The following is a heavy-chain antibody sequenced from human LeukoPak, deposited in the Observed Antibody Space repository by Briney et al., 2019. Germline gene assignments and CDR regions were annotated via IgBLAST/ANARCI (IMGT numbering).Heavy chain of an antibody. J-gene: IGHJ3*02. CDR1: GGTFSNYA. CDR2: IIPIFGSS. D-gene: IGHD4-17*01. V-gene: IGHV1-69*13. Sequence: SVKVSCKASGGTFSNYAISWVRQAPGQGLEWLGGIIPIFGSSNYAQNFQDRVTITADESTSTAYMELSSLRSEDTAVYYCASVTTVTTKGHGAFDIWGQGTMVTVSS. CDR3: ASVTTVTTKGHGAFDI.